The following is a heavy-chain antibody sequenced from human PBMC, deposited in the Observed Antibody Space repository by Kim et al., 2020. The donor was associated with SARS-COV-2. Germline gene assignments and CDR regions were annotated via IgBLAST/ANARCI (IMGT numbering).Heavy chain of an antibody. CDR1: GGSISSYY. CDR3: ARDQGIRRIFGVVTVQPWFDP. V-gene: IGHV4-59*01. CDR2: IYYSGST. Sequence: SETLSLTCTVSGGSISSYYWSWIRQPPGKGLEWIGYIYYSGSTNYNPSLKSRVTISVDTSKNQFSLKLSSVTAADTAVYYCARDQGIRRIFGVVTVQPWFDPWGQGTLVTVSS. J-gene: IGHJ5*02. D-gene: IGHD3-3*01.